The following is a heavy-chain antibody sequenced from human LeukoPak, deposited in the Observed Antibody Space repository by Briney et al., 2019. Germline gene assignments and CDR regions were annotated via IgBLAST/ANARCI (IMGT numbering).Heavy chain of an antibody. CDR3: ARQYDSSGYYPDY. Sequence: TGESLKISCKGSGYSFTSYWIGWVRQMPGKSLEWMGVIYPGDSDTRYSPSFQGQVTISADKSISTAYLQWSSLKASDTAMYYCARQYDSSGYYPDYWGQGTLVTVSS. J-gene: IGHJ4*02. D-gene: IGHD3-22*01. V-gene: IGHV5-51*01. CDR1: GYSFTSYW. CDR2: IYPGDSDT.